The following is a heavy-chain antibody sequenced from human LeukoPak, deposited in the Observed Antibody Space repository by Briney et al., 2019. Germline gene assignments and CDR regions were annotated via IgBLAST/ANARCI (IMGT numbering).Heavy chain of an antibody. J-gene: IGHJ4*02. D-gene: IGHD1-1*01. Sequence: GGSLRLSCAASGFTFSSYAMSWLRQAPGEGLEWVSAISGSGGSTYYADSVKGRFTISRDNSKNTLYLQMYSLRAEDTAVYYCAKVEGASKASVYWGQGALVTVSS. V-gene: IGHV3-23*01. CDR3: AKVEGASKASVY. CDR2: ISGSGGST. CDR1: GFTFSSYA.